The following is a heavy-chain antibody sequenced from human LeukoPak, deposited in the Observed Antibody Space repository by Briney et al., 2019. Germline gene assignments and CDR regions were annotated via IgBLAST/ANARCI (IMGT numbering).Heavy chain of an antibody. V-gene: IGHV3-11*04. Sequence: GGSLRLSCAASGFTFSGYYMSWIRQAPGKGLEWVSSISSGGYTIKYHDSVRGRFIISRDNANNSLYLQMNSLRGDDTASYYCATDSSGFSYWGQGILVAVSS. CDR3: ATDSSGFSY. D-gene: IGHD3-22*01. J-gene: IGHJ4*02. CDR2: ISSGGYTI. CDR1: GFTFSGYY.